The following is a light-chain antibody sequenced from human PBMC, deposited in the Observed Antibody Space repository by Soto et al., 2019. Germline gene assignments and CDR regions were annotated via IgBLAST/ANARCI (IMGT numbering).Light chain of an antibody. CDR2: EVD. CDR3: SSYTGSSTVI. V-gene: IGLV2-14*01. CDR1: SSDADDYTF. J-gene: IGLJ2*01. Sequence: QSVLTQPASVSGSPGQSITISCTGTSSDADDYTFVSWYQQHPGKAPKLMIYEVDNRPSGVSNRFSGSKSANTASLIISGLQAEDEADYYCSSYTGSSTVIFGGGTQLTVL.